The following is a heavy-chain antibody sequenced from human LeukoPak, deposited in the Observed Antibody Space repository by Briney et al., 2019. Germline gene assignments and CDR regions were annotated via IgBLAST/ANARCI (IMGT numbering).Heavy chain of an antibody. CDR2: ISYDGSNK. D-gene: IGHD3-3*01. CDR1: GFTFSSYW. Sequence: PGGSLRLSCIASGFTFSSYWMSWVRQAPGKGLEWVAVISYDGSNKYYADSVKGRFTISRDNSKNTLYLQMNSLRAEDTAVYYCARDGNYDFWSGYPADYWGQGTLVTVSS. CDR3: ARDGNYDFWSGYPADY. J-gene: IGHJ4*02. V-gene: IGHV3-30-3*01.